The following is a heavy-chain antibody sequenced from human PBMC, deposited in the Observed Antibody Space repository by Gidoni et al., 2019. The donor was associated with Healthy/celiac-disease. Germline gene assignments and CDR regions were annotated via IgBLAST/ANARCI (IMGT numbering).Heavy chain of an antibody. D-gene: IGHD3-22*01. CDR2: IYWNDDK. J-gene: IGHJ3*02. CDR1: GFSLSTSGVG. V-gene: IGHV2-5*01. Sequence: QLTLKESGPTLVKPTQTVTLTCTFSGFSLSTSGVGVGWSRQPPGKALEWLAPIYWNDDKRYSPSLKSRLTITKDTSKNQVVLTMTNMDPVDTATYYCAHTTYYYDSSGYYRDDDAFDIWGQGTMVTVSS. CDR3: AHTTYYYDSSGYYRDDDAFDI.